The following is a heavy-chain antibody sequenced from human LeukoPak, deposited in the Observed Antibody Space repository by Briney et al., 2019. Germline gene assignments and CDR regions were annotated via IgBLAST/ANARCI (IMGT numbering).Heavy chain of an antibody. D-gene: IGHD5-18*01. J-gene: IGHJ4*02. CDR2: IYHSGST. V-gene: IGHV4-38-2*02. CDR1: GYSISSGYY. CDR3: ARQRSGYVAYSYGYSPFVYFDY. Sequence: SETLSLTCTVSGYSISSGYYWGWIRQPPGKGLEWIGSIYHSGSTYYNPSLKSRVTISVDTSKNQFSLKLSSVTAADTAVYYCARQRSGYVAYSYGYSPFVYFDYWGQGTLVTVSS.